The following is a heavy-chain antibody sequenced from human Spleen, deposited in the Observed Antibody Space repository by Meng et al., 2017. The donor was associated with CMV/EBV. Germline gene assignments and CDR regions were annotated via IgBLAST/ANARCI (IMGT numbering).Heavy chain of an antibody. V-gene: IGHV1-2*02. CDR3: ARDISSGVTIFGVAIGSNWFDP. D-gene: IGHD3-3*01. J-gene: IGHJ5*02. CDR2: INPNSGGT. Sequence: ASVKVSCKASGYTFTGYYMHWVRQAPGQGLEWMGWINPNSGGTNYAQKFQGRVTMTRDTSISTAYMELSRLRSDDTAVYYCARDISSGVTIFGVAIGSNWFDPWGQGTLVTVSS. CDR1: GYTFTGYY.